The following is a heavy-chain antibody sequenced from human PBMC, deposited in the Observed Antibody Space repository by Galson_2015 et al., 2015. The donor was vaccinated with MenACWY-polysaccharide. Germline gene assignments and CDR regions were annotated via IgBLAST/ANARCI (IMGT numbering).Heavy chain of an antibody. J-gene: IGHJ4*02. CDR3: ARIIARKHTFADS. CDR2: MNPNSGNT. D-gene: IGHD2-21*01. CDR1: GYNFSSYD. Sequence: SVKVSCKASGYNFSSYDINWVRQARGQGLEWMGWMNPNSGNTGYSQRFQGRVAMTRDTATSTAYMELRMLRSDDTAVYYCARIIARKHTFADSWGQGTLVSVS. V-gene: IGHV1-8*01.